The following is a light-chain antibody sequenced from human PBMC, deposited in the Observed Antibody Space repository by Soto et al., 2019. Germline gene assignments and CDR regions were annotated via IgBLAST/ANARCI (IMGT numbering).Light chain of an antibody. Sequence: DIVMTQSPDSLAVALGERATINCKSSQSVLHNCNNKNYLTWYQQKPGQPPQLLIYWASTRESGVPDRFSGSGSGPDFSLPIRSLQAEDVALYYCHQYFFPPPPFGQGTKVELK. CDR1: QSVLHNCNNKNY. V-gene: IGKV4-1*01. CDR3: HQYFFPPPP. CDR2: WAS. J-gene: IGKJ1*01.